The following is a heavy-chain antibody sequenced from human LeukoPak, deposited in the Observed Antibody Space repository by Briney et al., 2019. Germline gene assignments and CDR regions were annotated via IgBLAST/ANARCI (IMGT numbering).Heavy chain of an antibody. CDR1: GFTFDDYA. D-gene: IGHD4-23*01. CDR2: ISWNSGSI. J-gene: IGHJ3*02. V-gene: IGHV3-9*01. Sequence: PGRSLRLSCAASGFTFDDYAMHWVRQAPGKGLEWVSGISWNSGSIGYADSVKGRFTISRDNAKNSLYLQMNRLRAEDTALYYCAKDIDYGCNPPVGAFDIWGQGTMVTVSS. CDR3: AKDIDYGCNPPVGAFDI.